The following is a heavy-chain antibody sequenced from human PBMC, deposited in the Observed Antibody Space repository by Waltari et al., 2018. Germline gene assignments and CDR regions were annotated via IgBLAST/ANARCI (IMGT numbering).Heavy chain of an antibody. CDR1: GGSISSYY. V-gene: IGHV4-59*01. CDR2: IYYSGST. J-gene: IGHJ4*02. D-gene: IGHD3-22*01. CDR3: AREPSDYYAGTFDY. Sequence: QVQLQESGPGLVKPSETLSLTCTVSGGSISSYYWSWIRQPPGKGLEWIGYIYYSGSTNYNPSLKSRVTRSVDTSKNQFSLKLSSVTAADTAVYYCAREPSDYYAGTFDYWGQGTLVTVSS.